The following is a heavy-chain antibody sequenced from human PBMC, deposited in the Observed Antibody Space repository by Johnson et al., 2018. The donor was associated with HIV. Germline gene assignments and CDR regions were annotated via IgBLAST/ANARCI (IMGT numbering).Heavy chain of an antibody. CDR1: GFTFSSYA. D-gene: IGHD1-7*01. J-gene: IGHJ3*02. Sequence: VQLVESGGGVVQPGRSLRLSCAASGFTFSSYAMHWVRQAPGKGLEWVSVIYSGGSTYYADSVKGRFTISRDISKNTLDLQMNILRAEDTAVDYCARAPQTYYWNYLMAFDMWGQGTIVTFSP. V-gene: IGHV3-66*01. CDR2: IYSGGST. CDR3: ARAPQTYYWNYLMAFDM.